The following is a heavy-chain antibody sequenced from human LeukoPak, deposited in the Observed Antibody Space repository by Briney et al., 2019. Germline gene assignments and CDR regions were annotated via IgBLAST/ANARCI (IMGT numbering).Heavy chain of an antibody. D-gene: IGHD3-10*01. Sequence: GKSLRLSCAASGFTFKNFAMHWVRQAPGKGLAWVTLISSDGSRQSYADAVTGRFTISRDNSRNTLFLQMNSLRPEDTAVYYCARGRGYLDHWGQGTLVTVSS. V-gene: IGHV3-30*04. CDR3: ARGRGYLDH. CDR1: GFTFKNFA. J-gene: IGHJ4*02. CDR2: ISSDGSRQ.